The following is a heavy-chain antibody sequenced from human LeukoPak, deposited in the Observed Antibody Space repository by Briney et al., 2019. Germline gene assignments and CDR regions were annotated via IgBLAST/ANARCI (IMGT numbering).Heavy chain of an antibody. CDR1: GYAFTGYN. J-gene: IGHJ6*02. D-gene: IGHD3-9*01. V-gene: IGHV1-2*02. CDR2: INPNSGGT. CDR3: ARWFTITSGDYDILTSSYHRGMDV. Sequence: ASVKVSCKASGYAFTGYNMHWVRQAPGQGLEWMGWINPNSGGTNYAQKFQGRVTKTRDMSISTAYMELSRLTSDDTAVYYCARWFTITSGDYDILTSSYHRGMDVWGQGTTVTVSS.